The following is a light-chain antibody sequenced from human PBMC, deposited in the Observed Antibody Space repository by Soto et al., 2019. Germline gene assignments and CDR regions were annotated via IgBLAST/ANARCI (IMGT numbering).Light chain of an antibody. J-gene: IGLJ2*01. V-gene: IGLV1-44*01. CDR1: SSNIGSNT. CDR2: SNN. Sequence: QSVLTQPPSASGTPGQRVTISCSGSSSNIGSNTVNWYQQLPGTAPKLLIYSNNQRPSGVPDRFSGSKSGTSASLAISGLQSEDEADYYWAAWDDSLNGPGVVFGGGTKVTVL. CDR3: AAWDDSLNGPGVV.